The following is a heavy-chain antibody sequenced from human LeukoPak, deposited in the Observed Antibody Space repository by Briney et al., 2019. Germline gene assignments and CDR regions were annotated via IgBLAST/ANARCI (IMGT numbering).Heavy chain of an antibody. CDR1: SFTFYDYA. J-gene: IGHJ6*03. Sequence: SLSFSSAAYSFTFYDYAMHRVRQAPGKGLKGFSGLSWNGGSIGYADSVKGRFTISRDNAKNSLYLQMNSLIAEDTSMYYCAKDREGYYYMDVWGKGTTVTVSS. CDR2: LSWNGGSI. V-gene: IGHV3-9*01. CDR3: AKDREGYYYMDV.